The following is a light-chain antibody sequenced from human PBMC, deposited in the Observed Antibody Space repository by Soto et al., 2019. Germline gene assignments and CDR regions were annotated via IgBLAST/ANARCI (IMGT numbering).Light chain of an antibody. V-gene: IGKV3-20*01. CDR1: QRVSSRN. CDR3: QQYSDLPYT. Sequence: EIVLTQSPGTLSLSPRERATLSCRASQRVSSRNLAWYQQKPGQPPRLLIYGASSRATGIPDRFSGSEYVTDFTLTINRLEPEDLAVYYCQQYSDLPYTFGQGTKLEV. J-gene: IGKJ2*01. CDR2: GAS.